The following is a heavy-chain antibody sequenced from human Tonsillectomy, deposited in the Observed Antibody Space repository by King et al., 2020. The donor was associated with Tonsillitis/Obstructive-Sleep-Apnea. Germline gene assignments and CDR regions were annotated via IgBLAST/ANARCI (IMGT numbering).Heavy chain of an antibody. Sequence: VQLVESGGGLVKPGRSLRLSCTASGFTFGDCAMSWFRQAPGKGLEWVGFIRSKAYGGTTEYAASVKGRFTISRDDSKSIAYLQMNSLKTEDTAVYYCTREYIAAADYFDYWGQGTLVTVSS. D-gene: IGHD6-13*01. CDR1: GFTFGDCA. CDR2: IRSKAYGGTT. J-gene: IGHJ4*02. CDR3: TREYIAAADYFDY. V-gene: IGHV3-49*05.